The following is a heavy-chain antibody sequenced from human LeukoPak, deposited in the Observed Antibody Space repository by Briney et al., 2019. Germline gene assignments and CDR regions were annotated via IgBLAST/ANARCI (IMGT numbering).Heavy chain of an antibody. V-gene: IGHV1-46*01. J-gene: IGHJ4*02. D-gene: IGHD4-17*01. Sequence: ASVKVSCKTSGYTFTNHYMHWMRQAPGQGLEWMGIINPSGDDTSYAQKFQGRVTMTRDMSTSTVYMELSSLRSEDTAVYYCARVDYGDYLFDYWGQGTLVTVSS. CDR3: ARVDYGDYLFDY. CDR2: INPSGDDT. CDR1: GYTFTNHY.